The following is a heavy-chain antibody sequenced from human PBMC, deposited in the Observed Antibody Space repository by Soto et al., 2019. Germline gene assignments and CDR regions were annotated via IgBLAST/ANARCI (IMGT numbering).Heavy chain of an antibody. Sequence: QVQLQESGPGLVKPSQTLSLTCTVSGGSISSGGYYWSWIRQHPGKGLEWIGYIYYSGSTYYNPSLKSRVTTSVDTSKNQFSLKLSSVTAADTAVYYCARTYNYCSGGSCYPGFYSFDYWGQGTLVTVSS. CDR1: GGSISSGGYY. CDR2: IYYSGST. D-gene: IGHD2-15*01. J-gene: IGHJ4*02. V-gene: IGHV4-31*03. CDR3: ARTYNYCSGGSCYPGFYSFDY.